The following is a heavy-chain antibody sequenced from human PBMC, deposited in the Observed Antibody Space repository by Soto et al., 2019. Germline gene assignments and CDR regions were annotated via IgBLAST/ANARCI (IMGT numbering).Heavy chain of an antibody. V-gene: IGHV1-69*02. CDR1: GGTFSSYT. D-gene: IGHD4-17*01. CDR3: EIPSDYGGNGAFDI. J-gene: IGHJ3*02. CDR2: IISILTIT. Sequence: QVQLVQSGAEVKKPGSSVKVSCKASGGTFSSYTINWVRQAPGQGLEWMGRIISILTITNYAQKFQGRVTITADKYTSTAYMELSNLRSEATAVYYCEIPSDYGGNGAFDIWGQGTMVTVSS.